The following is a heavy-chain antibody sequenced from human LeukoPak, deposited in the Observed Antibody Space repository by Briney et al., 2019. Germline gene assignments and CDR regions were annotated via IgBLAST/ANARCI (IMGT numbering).Heavy chain of an antibody. D-gene: IGHD3-9*01. J-gene: IGHJ4*02. CDR2: ISSSSSYI. CDR3: ARGHYDVLAASYKWTPDY. Sequence: GGSLRLSCAASGFTFSSYSMNWVRQAPGKGLEWVSSISSSSSYIYYADSVKGRFTISRDNAKNSLSLQLYSLRVEDTAVYYCARGHYDVLAASYKWTPDYWGQGTLVTVSS. V-gene: IGHV3-21*01. CDR1: GFTFSSYS.